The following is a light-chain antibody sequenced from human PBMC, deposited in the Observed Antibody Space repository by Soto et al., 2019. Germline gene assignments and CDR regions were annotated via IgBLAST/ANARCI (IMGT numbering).Light chain of an antibody. CDR2: DNN. V-gene: IGLV1-51*01. J-gene: IGLJ2*01. CDR3: GTWDSSLSAGV. Sequence: QSVLTQPPSVSAAPGQTVTISCSGSSSNIGNKYVSWYQQLPGTAPKLLIYDNNKRPSGIPDRFSGSKSGTSATLGINGLQTGDEAHYYCGTWDSSLSAGVFGGGTKLTVL. CDR1: SSNIGNKY.